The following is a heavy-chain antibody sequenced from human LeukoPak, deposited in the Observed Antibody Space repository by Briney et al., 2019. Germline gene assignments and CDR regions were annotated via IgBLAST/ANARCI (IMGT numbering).Heavy chain of an antibody. CDR2: ISYDGSNK. Sequence: PGGSLRLSCAASTFTFRTFAMHWVRQAPGKGLEWVAVISYDGSNKYYADSVKGRFTISRDSSKNTLYLQMNSLRAEDTAVYYCARVRNAGYSSGWTRNYFDYWGQGTLVTVSS. CDR3: ARVRNAGYSSGWTRNYFDY. CDR1: TFTFRTFA. V-gene: IGHV3-30*04. D-gene: IGHD6-19*01. J-gene: IGHJ4*02.